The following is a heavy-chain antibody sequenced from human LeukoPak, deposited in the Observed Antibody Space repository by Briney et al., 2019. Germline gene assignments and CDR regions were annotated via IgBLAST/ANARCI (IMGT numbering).Heavy chain of an antibody. Sequence: GGSLRLSCAASGFSFSTYTMNWVRQAPGKGLEWVSSISTTDNYIYYADSVKGRFAISRDNAKNSLYLQMNSLRAEDTAVYYCGRYCSAASCRDIDYWGQGTLVTVSS. CDR3: GRYCSAASCRDIDY. CDR1: GFSFSTYT. J-gene: IGHJ4*02. V-gene: IGHV3-21*01. CDR2: ISTTDNYI. D-gene: IGHD2-15*01.